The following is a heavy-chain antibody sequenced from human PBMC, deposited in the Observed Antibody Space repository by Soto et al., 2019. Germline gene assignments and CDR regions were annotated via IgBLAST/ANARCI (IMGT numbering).Heavy chain of an antibody. J-gene: IGHJ6*02. CDR2: ISSSSSTI. CDR3: AGTVTYYYYYGMDV. CDR1: GFTISSYS. V-gene: IGHV3-48*02. Sequence: PGGSLRLSCAASGFTISSYSVNWVRQAPGKGLEWVSYISSSSSTIYYADSVKGRFTISRDNAKNSLYLQMNSLRDEDTAVYYCAGTVTYYYYYGMDVWGQGTTVTVSS. D-gene: IGHD4-4*01.